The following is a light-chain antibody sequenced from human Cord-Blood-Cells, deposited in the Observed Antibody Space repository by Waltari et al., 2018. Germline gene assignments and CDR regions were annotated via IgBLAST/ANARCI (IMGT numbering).Light chain of an antibody. CDR2: AAS. CDR3: QQSYSTPRT. CDR1: QRISSY. J-gene: IGKJ1*01. V-gene: IGKV1-39*01. Sequence: DIQMTPSPSSLSASVGARVTITCLESQRISSYLNWYQQKPGKAPKTLIYAASSLQSEVPSRVSGSGSGTDYTITISSLQPKDFATYYCQQSYSTPRTFGQGTKVEIK.